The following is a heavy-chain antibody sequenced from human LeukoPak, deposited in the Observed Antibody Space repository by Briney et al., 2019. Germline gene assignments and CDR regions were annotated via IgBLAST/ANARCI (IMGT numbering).Heavy chain of an antibody. J-gene: IGHJ4*02. D-gene: IGHD4-23*01. V-gene: IGHV3-64*01. CDR3: ARDDYDGY. CDR1: GFTFSSYW. Sequence: GGSLRLSCAASGFTFSSYWMSWVRQAPGKGLEYVSAISSNGGSTYYANSVKGRFTISRDNSKNTLYLQMGSLRAEDMAVYYCARDDYDGYWGQGTLVTVSS. CDR2: ISSNGGST.